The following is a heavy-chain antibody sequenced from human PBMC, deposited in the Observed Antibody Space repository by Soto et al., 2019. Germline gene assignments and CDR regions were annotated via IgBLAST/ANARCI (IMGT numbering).Heavy chain of an antibody. D-gene: IGHD2-2*03. CDR3: ARLNGYCVSTNCHGYYGLAV. J-gene: IGHJ6*02. CDR1: GGSVSSNSYS. V-gene: IGHV4-39*01. Sequence: SETLSLTCTVSGGSVSSNSYSWGWIRQSPGKGLEWIGTIYSNENTYYNPSLLSRVTISVDTSKNEFSLRLSSVTAADTAVYYCARLNGYCVSTNCHGYYGLAVWGQGTTVTVSS. CDR2: IYSNENT.